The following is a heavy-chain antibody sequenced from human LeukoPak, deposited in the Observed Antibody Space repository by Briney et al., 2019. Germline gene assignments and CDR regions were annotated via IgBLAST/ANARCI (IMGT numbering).Heavy chain of an antibody. CDR3: VRDRGGTFDY. V-gene: IGHV3-74*01. J-gene: IGHJ4*02. CDR2: INSDGTST. CDR1: GFTFSSYW. D-gene: IGHD1-1*01. Sequence: GGSLRLSCVASGFTFSSYWMHWVRQAPGKGLVWVSRINSDGTSTNYADSVKGRFTISRDNAKNMLCLQMNSLRAEDTAVFYCVRDRGGTFDYWGQGTLVTVSS.